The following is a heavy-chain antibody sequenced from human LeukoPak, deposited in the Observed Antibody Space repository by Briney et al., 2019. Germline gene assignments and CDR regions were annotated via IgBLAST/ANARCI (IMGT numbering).Heavy chain of an antibody. V-gene: IGHV3-53*01. J-gene: IGHJ6*03. CDR3: AKDGEYQTYYYYYMDV. CDR2: IYSGGST. Sequence: PGGSLRLSCAASGFTVSSNYMSWVRQAPGKGLEWVSVIYSGGSTYYADSVKGRFTISRDNSKNTLYLQMNSLRAEDTALYYCAKDGEYQTYYYYYMDVWGKGTTVTVSS. CDR1: GFTVSSNY. D-gene: IGHD2-2*01.